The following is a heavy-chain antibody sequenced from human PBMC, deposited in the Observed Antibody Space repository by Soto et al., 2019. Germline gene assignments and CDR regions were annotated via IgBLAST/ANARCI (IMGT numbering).Heavy chain of an antibody. Sequence: ASVKVSCKASGGTFNSYVFNWVRQAPGQGLEWMGWISANNDHTNYPQKLQGRVTMTTDTSRNTVFLQMNSLRAEDTAVYYCARLGPYASGTYSFRHNRFDPWGQGTLVTVSS. CDR3: ARLGPYASGTYSFRHNRFDP. D-gene: IGHD3-10*01. J-gene: IGHJ5*02. CDR1: GGTFNSYV. V-gene: IGHV1-18*01. CDR2: ISANNDHT.